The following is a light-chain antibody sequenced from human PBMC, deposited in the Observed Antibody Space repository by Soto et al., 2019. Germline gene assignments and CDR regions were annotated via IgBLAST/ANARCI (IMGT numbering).Light chain of an antibody. CDR1: QSVGSY. V-gene: IGKV3-20*01. J-gene: IGKJ4*01. Sequence: EVVLTQSPATLSVSPGGAASLSCSASQSVGSYLAWYQQKPGQAPRLLIYGASSRATGIPDRFSGSGSGTDFTLTISRLEPEDFAVYYCQQYGSSPLTFGGGTKVDIK. CDR3: QQYGSSPLT. CDR2: GAS.